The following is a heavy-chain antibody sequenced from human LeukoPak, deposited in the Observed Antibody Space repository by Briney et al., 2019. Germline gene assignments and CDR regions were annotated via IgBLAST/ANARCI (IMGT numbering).Heavy chain of an antibody. Sequence: SGTLSLTCDVSGGSITTNKWWSWVRQPPGQGLEWIGETHPSESSNYNPSLKSRLSISIDKSKNRFSLHLSSVTAADTAVYYCATYLDGSGYRFDYWGQGALVTVSS. CDR3: ATYLDGSGYRFDY. D-gene: IGHD3-22*01. CDR2: THPSESS. J-gene: IGHJ4*02. V-gene: IGHV4-4*02. CDR1: GGSITTNKW.